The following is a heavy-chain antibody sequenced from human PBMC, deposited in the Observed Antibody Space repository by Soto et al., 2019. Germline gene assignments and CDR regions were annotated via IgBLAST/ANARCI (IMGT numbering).Heavy chain of an antibody. Sequence: SETLSLTCTVSGGSISSGGYYWSWIRQHPGKGLEWIGYIYYSGSTYYNPSLKSRVTISVDTSKNQFSLKLGSVTAADTAVYYCARGGGDQLLWVPLYYYYYGMDVWGQGTTVTVSS. V-gene: IGHV4-31*03. CDR3: ARGGGDQLLWVPLYYYYYGMDV. J-gene: IGHJ6*02. CDR2: IYYSGST. CDR1: GGSISSGGYY. D-gene: IGHD2-2*01.